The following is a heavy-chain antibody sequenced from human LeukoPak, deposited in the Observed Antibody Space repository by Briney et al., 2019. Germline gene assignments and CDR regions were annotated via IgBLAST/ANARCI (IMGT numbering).Heavy chain of an antibody. V-gene: IGHV4-59*08. CDR1: GGSISSLY. J-gene: IGHJ4*02. CDR3: ARHRAYSSSSPFDY. Sequence: SETLSLTCSVSGGSISSLYWSWIRQPPGKGLEWIGYIYYTGSTNYNPSLKSRVTMFVDMSKNQFSLRLSSVTAADTAVYYCARHRAYSSSSPFDYWGQGTLVTASS. D-gene: IGHD6-6*01. CDR2: IYYTGST.